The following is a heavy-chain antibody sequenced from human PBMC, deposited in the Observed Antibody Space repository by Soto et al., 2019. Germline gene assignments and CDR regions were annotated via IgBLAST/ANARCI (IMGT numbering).Heavy chain of an antibody. Sequence: QITLRESGPTLVKPTQTLTLTCTFSGSSLSSNGLGVGWIRQPPGPALEWLALIYWDEDRQYSPSLQSRLTITKDTAKNQVVLTMTNMEPVDTATYYCAHRGDGAYEGVFDYWGQGTLVTVSS. CDR1: GSSLSSNGLG. V-gene: IGHV2-5*02. D-gene: IGHD4-17*01. CDR3: AHRGDGAYEGVFDY. J-gene: IGHJ4*02. CDR2: IYWDEDR.